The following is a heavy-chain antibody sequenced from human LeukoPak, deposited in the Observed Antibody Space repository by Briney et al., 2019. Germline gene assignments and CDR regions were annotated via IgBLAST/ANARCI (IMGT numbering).Heavy chain of an antibody. CDR3: AKWDGDAFDI. CDR1: GGSISSGGYY. J-gene: IGHJ3*02. CDR2: IYYSGST. Sequence: SETLSLTCTVSGGSISSGGYYWSWIRQHPGKGLEWIGYIYYSGSTYYNPSLKSRVTISVDTSKNQFSLKLSSVTAADTAVYYCAKWDGDAFDIWGQGTMVTVSS. V-gene: IGHV4-31*03. D-gene: IGHD1-26*01.